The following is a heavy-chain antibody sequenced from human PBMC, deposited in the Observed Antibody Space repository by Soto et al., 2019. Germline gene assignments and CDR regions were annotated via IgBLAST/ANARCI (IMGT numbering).Heavy chain of an antibody. CDR1: GFTVSSNY. D-gene: IGHD4-17*01. CDR2: IYSGGST. Sequence: GGSLRLSCAASGFTVSSNYMSWVRQAPGKGLEWVSVIYSGGSTYYADSVKGRFTNSRDNSKNTLYLQMNSRRADDTAVYYCARSTVTIYYYYMDVWGKGTTVTVSS. CDR3: ARSTVTIYYYYMDV. V-gene: IGHV3-66*01. J-gene: IGHJ6*03.